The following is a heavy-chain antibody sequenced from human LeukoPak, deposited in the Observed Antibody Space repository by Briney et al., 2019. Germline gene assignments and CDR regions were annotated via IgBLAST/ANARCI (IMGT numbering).Heavy chain of an antibody. D-gene: IGHD6-19*01. J-gene: IGHJ4*02. CDR3: ARHESPLYADGIAVAQIDY. CDR2: IYYSGST. CDR1: GGSISSYY. Sequence: SETLSLTCTVSGGSISSYYWSWIRQPPGKGLEWIGYIYYSGSTNYNPSLKSRVTISVDTSKNQFSLKLSSVTAADTAVYYCARHESPLYADGIAVAQIDYWGQGTLVTVSS. V-gene: IGHV4-59*08.